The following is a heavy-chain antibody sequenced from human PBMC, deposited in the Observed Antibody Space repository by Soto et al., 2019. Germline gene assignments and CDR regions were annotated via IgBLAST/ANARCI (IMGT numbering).Heavy chain of an antibody. V-gene: IGHV5-51*01. CDR1: GYSFTIYW. J-gene: IGHJ5*02. Sequence: PGESLKISCKGSGYSFTIYWIGWVRQMPGKGLEWMGIIYPGDSDTRYSPSFQGQVTISADKSISTAYLQWSSLKASDTAMYYCARQLDFDTFWFDPWGQGTLVTVSS. CDR3: ARQLDFDTFWFDP. D-gene: IGHD3-16*01. CDR2: IYPGDSDT.